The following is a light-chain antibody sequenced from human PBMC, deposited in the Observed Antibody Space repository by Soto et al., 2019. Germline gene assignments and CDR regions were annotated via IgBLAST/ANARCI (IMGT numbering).Light chain of an antibody. CDR2: GAF. CDR3: QQSFTTPLT. V-gene: IGKV1-39*01. J-gene: IGKJ4*01. CDR1: HTFSSF. Sequence: DIQMTQSPSSLSASVGDRVTITCRASHTFSSFLNWYQQKRGKPPTLLIYGAFNLRSGVPSRFAGSGGGAEFRLTISSLQPGDFATYYCQQSFTTPLTFGGGTKVAIK.